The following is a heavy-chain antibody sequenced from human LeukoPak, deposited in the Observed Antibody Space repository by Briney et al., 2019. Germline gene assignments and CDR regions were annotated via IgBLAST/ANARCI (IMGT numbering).Heavy chain of an antibody. J-gene: IGHJ4*02. CDR3: ARDPHNPGPIDY. Sequence: SGGSLRLPCAASGFTFSSYSMNWVRQAPGKGLEWVSSISGNNNYIYYADSVGGRFTISRDNARDSLFLQMDSLRAEDTAVYYCARDPHNPGPIDYWGQGTLVTVSS. V-gene: IGHV3-21*01. CDR1: GFTFSSYS. CDR2: ISGNNNYI.